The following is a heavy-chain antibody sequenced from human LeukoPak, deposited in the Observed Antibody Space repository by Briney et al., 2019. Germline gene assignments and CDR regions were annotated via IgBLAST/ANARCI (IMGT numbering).Heavy chain of an antibody. CDR3: ARGIGSGWYEDY. D-gene: IGHD6-19*01. CDR1: GGSFSGYY. J-gene: IGHJ4*02. CDR2: INHSGST. V-gene: IGHV4-34*01. Sequence: SETLSLTCAVYGGSFSGYYWSWIRQPPGKGLEWIGEINHSGSTNYNPSLKSRVTISVDTSKNQFSLELSSVTAADTAVYYCARGIGSGWYEDYWGQGTLVTVSS.